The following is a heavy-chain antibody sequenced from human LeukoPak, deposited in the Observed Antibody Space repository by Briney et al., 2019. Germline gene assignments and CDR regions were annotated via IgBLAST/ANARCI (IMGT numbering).Heavy chain of an antibody. V-gene: IGHV4-59*01. D-gene: IGHD6-19*01. Sequence: SETLSLTCTVSGGSISSYYWSWIRQPPGKGLEWIGYIYYSGSTNYNPSLKSRVTISVDTSKNQFSLKLSSVTAADTAVYYCAREAYSSGRYVWGYYYYMDVWGKGTTVTVSS. CDR1: GGSISSYY. CDR2: IYYSGST. CDR3: AREAYSSGRYVWGYYYYMDV. J-gene: IGHJ6*03.